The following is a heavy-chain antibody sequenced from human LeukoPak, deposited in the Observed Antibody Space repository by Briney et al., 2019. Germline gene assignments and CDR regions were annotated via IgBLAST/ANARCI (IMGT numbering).Heavy chain of an antibody. V-gene: IGHV3-23*01. CDR3: ATDYDILTGFRSPAGSH. D-gene: IGHD3-9*01. J-gene: IGHJ4*02. CDR1: GFTFSSYA. Sequence: GGSLRLSCAASGFTFSSYAMSWVRRAPGKGLEWVSAISGSGGSTYYADSVKGRFTISRDNSKDTLYLQMNSLRAEDTAVYYCATDYDILTGFRSPAGSHWGQGTLVTVSS. CDR2: ISGSGGST.